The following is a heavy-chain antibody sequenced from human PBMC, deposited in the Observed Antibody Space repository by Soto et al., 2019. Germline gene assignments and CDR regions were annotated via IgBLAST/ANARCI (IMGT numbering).Heavy chain of an antibody. CDR1: GGTFSSFA. D-gene: IGHD1-26*01. V-gene: IGHV1-69*13. Sequence: ASVKVSCKVSGGTFSSFAISWVRQAPGQGLEWMGGIIPIFGTANYAQKFQGRVTITADESTSTAYTELSSLRSEDTAVYYCARDGQDATIVDSWGQGTLVTVSS. CDR3: ARDGQDATIVDS. CDR2: IIPIFGTA. J-gene: IGHJ4*02.